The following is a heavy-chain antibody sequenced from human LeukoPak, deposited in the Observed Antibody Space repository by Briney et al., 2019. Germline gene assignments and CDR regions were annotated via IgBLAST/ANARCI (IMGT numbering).Heavy chain of an antibody. D-gene: IGHD3-3*01. CDR1: GGSFSGYY. CDR2: INHSGST. V-gene: IGHV4-34*01. Sequence: SETLSLTCAVYGGSFSGYYWSWIRHPPGKGLEWIGEINHSGSTNYNPSLKSRVTISVDTAKTQFSLKLSYVTAADTAMYYCATGLGVARSLPHCLSYGGRETLVTVSS. CDR3: ATGLGVARSLPHCLSY. J-gene: IGHJ4*02.